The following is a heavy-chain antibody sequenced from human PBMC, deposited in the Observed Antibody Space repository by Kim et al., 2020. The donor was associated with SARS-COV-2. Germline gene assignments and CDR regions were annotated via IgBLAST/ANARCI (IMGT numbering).Heavy chain of an antibody. V-gene: IGHV4-59*01. CDR2: ITNIGTT. CDR1: GASITTFA. CDR3: ARGHWGLQD. Sequence: SETLSLTCSVSGASITTFAWTWIRQPPGKGLEWIGYITNIGTTNYNPSLNNRVSISLDTSRNQFSPTLNSMSAADTAVYYCARGHWGLQDWAQGTLVTVSS. D-gene: IGHD7-27*01. J-gene: IGHJ4*02.